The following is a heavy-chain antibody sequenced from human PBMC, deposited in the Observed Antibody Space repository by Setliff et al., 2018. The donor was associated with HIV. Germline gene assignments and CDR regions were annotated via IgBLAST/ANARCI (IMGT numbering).Heavy chain of an antibody. D-gene: IGHD4-17*01. V-gene: IGHV3-48*01. CDR3: ARGPTTVTNYYYYYMDV. J-gene: IGHJ6*03. CDR2: ISSKRTSI. CDR1: GFTFGDFC. Sequence: HPGGSLRLSCETSGFTFGDFCMNWVRQAPGKGLEWISYISSKRTSIYYADSVKGRFTISRDNDRNSLYLQMNGLRAEDTAAYYCARGPTTVTNYYYYYMDVWGKGTTVTVSS.